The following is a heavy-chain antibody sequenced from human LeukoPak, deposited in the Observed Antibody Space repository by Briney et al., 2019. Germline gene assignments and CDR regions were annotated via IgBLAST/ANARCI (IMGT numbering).Heavy chain of an antibody. D-gene: IGHD6-19*01. J-gene: IGHJ6*02. V-gene: IGHV3-21*01. CDR3: ARAPWLAYYYYYGMDV. Sequence: GGSLRLSCAASGFTFSSYSMTWVRQAPGKGLEWVSSISSSSSYIYYADSVKGRFTISRDNAKNSLYLQMNSLRAEDTAVYYCARAPWLAYYYYYGMDVWGQGTTVTVSS. CDR2: ISSSSSYI. CDR1: GFTFSSYS.